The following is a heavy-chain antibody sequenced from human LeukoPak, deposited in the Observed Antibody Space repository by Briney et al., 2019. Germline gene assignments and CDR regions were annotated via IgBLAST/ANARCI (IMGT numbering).Heavy chain of an antibody. J-gene: IGHJ4*02. V-gene: IGHV3-7*01. D-gene: IGHD6-13*01. CDR1: GFAFSTYW. Sequence: PGGSLRLSCAASGFAFSTYWMSWVRHAPGKGLEWVANINQDGSEKYYVDSVKGRFTISRDNAKNSLYLQMSSLRAEDTAVYYCARDRGAAGTGPFDYWGQGTLVTASS. CDR3: ARDRGAAGTGPFDY. CDR2: INQDGSEK.